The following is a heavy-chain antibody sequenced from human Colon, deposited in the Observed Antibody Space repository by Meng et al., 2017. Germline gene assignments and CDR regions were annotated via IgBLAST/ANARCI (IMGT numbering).Heavy chain of an antibody. D-gene: IGHD3-16*02. J-gene: IGHJ4*02. CDR2: MNPNSGNT. V-gene: IGHV1-8*01. CDR3: ARTSYHDY. CDR1: GYTFSNYD. Sequence: ASVNVSCKASGYTFSNYDINWVRQATGQGLEWVGWMNPNSGNTGYSQKFQGRVTMTRNLSINTAYMELSRLSSEDTAVYYCARTSYHDYWGQGTLVTVSS.